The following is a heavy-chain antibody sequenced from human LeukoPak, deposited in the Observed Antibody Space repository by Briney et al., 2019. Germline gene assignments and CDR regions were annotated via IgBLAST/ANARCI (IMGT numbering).Heavy chain of an antibody. CDR1: GGSIGRYF. V-gene: IGHV4-59*08. Sequence: PSETLSLSCTVSGGSIGRYFWSWIRQPPGRGLEWLGYIYCSGSTNYNPSLESRITMSVDMSKNQFSLKLRSVTAADTAVYYCARPGVGSGLYGAFDIWGQGTMVTVSS. CDR3: ARPGVGSGLYGAFDI. D-gene: IGHD2/OR15-2a*01. CDR2: IYCSGST. J-gene: IGHJ3*02.